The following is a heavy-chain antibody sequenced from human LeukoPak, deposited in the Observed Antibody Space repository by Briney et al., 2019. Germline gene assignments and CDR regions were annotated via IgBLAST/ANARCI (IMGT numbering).Heavy chain of an antibody. J-gene: IGHJ4*02. CDR3: ATSRWANFDY. CDR2: IYYSGST. Sequence: SQTLSLTCTVSGGSISSGGYYWSWIRQHPGKGLEWIGYIYYSGSTYYNPSLKSRVTISVDTSKNQFSLKLSSVTAADTAVYYCATSRWANFDYWGQGTLVTVSS. D-gene: IGHD5-24*01. V-gene: IGHV4-31*03. CDR1: GGSISSGGYY.